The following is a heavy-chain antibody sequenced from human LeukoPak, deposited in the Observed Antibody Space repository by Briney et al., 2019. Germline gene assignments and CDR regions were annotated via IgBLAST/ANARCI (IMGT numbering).Heavy chain of an antibody. CDR1: GGSISSGGYY. Sequence: PSETLSLTCTVSGGSISSGGYYWGWHRQGPGRGREWLGYIYYSGSTYYNPSLNSRVTISVDKSKNQFSLKLSSVPAADPAVYYCASGSGSYFPFDYWGQGTLVTVSS. CDR3: ASGSGSYFPFDY. CDR2: IYYSGST. V-gene: IGHV4-31*03. D-gene: IGHD1-26*01. J-gene: IGHJ4*02.